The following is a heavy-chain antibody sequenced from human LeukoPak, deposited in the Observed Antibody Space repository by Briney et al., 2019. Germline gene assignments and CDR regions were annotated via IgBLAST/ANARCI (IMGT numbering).Heavy chain of an antibody. CDR2: IRSKAYGGTT. J-gene: IGHJ3*02. V-gene: IGHV3-49*04. Sequence: GGSLRLSRTTSGFTFGDYAISWVRQAPGKGLEWVGFIRSKAYGGTTEYAASVKGRFTISRDDSKSIAYLEMNSLKTEDTAEYSCTRGYYSGGSCFRAFDIWGQGTMVTVSS. CDR3: TRGYYSGGSCFRAFDI. D-gene: IGHD2-15*01. CDR1: GFTFGDYA.